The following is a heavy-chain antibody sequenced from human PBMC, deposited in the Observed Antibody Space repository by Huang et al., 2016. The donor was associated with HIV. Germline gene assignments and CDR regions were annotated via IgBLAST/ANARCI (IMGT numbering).Heavy chain of an antibody. Sequence: QVQLVQSGAEVKKPGASVKVSCKVSGYTLTELSMHWVRQAPGKGLEWMVGGDAEDGETIYAQKFQGRVTMTEDTATDTAYMEMTGLTSEDTAVYYCATDPGGSGAFDIWGQGTMVTVSS. CDR1: GYTLTELS. CDR3: ATDPGGSGAFDI. V-gene: IGHV1-24*01. D-gene: IGHD1-26*01. CDR2: GDAEDGET. J-gene: IGHJ3*02.